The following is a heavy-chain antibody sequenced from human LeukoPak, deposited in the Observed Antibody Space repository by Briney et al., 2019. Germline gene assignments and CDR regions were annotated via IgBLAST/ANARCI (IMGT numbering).Heavy chain of an antibody. D-gene: IGHD6-19*01. CDR2: IYYSGST. V-gene: IGHV4-59*08. CDR1: GGSISGYY. Sequence: SETLSLTCTVSGGSISGYYWSWIRQPPGKGLEWIGYIYYSGSTNYNPSLKSRVTISIDTSKNQFSLRLSSVTAADTAVYYCASNRGQWLFSDWGQGTLVTVSS. CDR3: ASNRGQWLFSD. J-gene: IGHJ4*02.